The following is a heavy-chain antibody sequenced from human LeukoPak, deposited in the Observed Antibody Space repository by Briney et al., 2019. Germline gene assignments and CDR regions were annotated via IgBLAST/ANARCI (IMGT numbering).Heavy chain of an antibody. J-gene: IGHJ3*02. CDR1: GYDFSTFG. D-gene: IGHD6-19*01. CDR2: ISAYHGKT. V-gene: IGHV1-18*01. Sequence: ASVKVSCKASGYDFSTFGISWVRRAPGEGLEWMGWISAYHGKTNFPQRFQGRVTLTTETSTSTAYMELRSLRSDDTAIYYCARDSPFMVPGTGDAFDIWGQGTMVSVSS. CDR3: ARDSPFMVPGTGDAFDI.